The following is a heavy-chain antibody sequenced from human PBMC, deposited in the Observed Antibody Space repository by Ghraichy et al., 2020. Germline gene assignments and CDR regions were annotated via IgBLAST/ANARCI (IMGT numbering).Heavy chain of an antibody. D-gene: IGHD3-22*01. V-gene: IGHV4-39*01. J-gene: IGHJ5*02. Sequence: SETLSLTCTVSGGSISSSTYYWGWIRQPPGKGLEWIGSIYYSGSTYYNPSLKSRVTISVDTSKNQFSLKLSSVTAADTAVYYCARHPYDSSGKGGFDPWGQGTLVTVSS. CDR3: ARHPYDSSGKGGFDP. CDR2: IYYSGST. CDR1: GGSISSSTYY.